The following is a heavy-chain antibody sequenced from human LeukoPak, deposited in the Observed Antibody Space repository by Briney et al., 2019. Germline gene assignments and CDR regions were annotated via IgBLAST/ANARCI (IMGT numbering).Heavy chain of an antibody. D-gene: IGHD4-17*01. Sequence: ASVKVSCKASGGTSSSYAISWVRQAPGQGLEWMGGIIPIFGTTNYAQKFQGRVTITKDESTRTVYLELTSLTSDDTAVYYCARDVHGDYGSGWFDPWGQGTLVSVSS. CDR1: GGTSSSYA. V-gene: IGHV1-69*05. J-gene: IGHJ5*02. CDR2: IIPIFGTT. CDR3: ARDVHGDYGSGWFDP.